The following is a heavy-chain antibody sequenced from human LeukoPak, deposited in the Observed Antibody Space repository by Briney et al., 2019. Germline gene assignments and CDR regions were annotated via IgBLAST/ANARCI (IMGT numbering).Heavy chain of an antibody. V-gene: IGHV3-23*01. Sequence: GGSLRLSCATSGFTFSNYAMTWVRQAPGRGLEWVSSLTSSGDDTYYSDSVKGRFTISRDNSRNTLYLHMNSLRAEDTAVYYCAKGNSYYYFDYWGQGILVTVSS. J-gene: IGHJ4*02. CDR1: GFTFSNYA. CDR2: LTSSGDDT. D-gene: IGHD4-11*01. CDR3: AKGNSYYYFDY.